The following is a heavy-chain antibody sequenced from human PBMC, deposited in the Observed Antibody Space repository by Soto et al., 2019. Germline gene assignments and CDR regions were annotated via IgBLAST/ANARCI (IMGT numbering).Heavy chain of an antibody. Sequence: GGSLRLSCAASGFIFTSYGMHWVRQAPGKGLEWMALILHDGSAEYYADSVKGRFTISRDNSKNTLYLQMNSLTAEDTAVYYCARSRDGYSFYFYYGMDGWGQGTTVTVSS. J-gene: IGHJ6*02. V-gene: IGHV3-30*03. CDR1: GFIFTSYG. CDR2: ILHDGSAE. D-gene: IGHD4-4*01. CDR3: ARSRDGYSFYFYYGMDG.